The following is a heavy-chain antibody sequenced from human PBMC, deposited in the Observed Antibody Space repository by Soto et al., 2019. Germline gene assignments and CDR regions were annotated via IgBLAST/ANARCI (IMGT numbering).Heavy chain of an antibody. Sequence: SETLSLTFTVSGSAISSSGYYWGWIRQPPGKGLEWNGTNYYSGDTYYKPSIKNRVTISVDTSKNQLSLKPNCMSAADTAVYYCARQFSVYGDYGRYFDFWGQGTLVTVSS. CDR2: NYYSGDT. J-gene: IGHJ4*02. CDR3: ARQFSVYGDYGRYFDF. D-gene: IGHD4-17*01. V-gene: IGHV4-39*01. CDR1: GSAISSSGYY.